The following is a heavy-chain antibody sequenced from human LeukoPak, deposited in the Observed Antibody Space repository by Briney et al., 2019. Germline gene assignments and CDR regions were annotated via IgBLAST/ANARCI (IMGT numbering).Heavy chain of an antibody. V-gene: IGHV3-30*03. D-gene: IGHD3-10*01. CDR3: ARGGFGELFDGSYFDY. Sequence: GGSLRLSCAASGFTFSSYGMQWVRQAPGKGLEWVAVISYDGSNKYYADSVKGRFTISRDNSKNTLYLQMNSLRAEDTAVYYCARGGFGELFDGSYFDYWGQGTLVTVSS. J-gene: IGHJ4*02. CDR2: ISYDGSNK. CDR1: GFTFSSYG.